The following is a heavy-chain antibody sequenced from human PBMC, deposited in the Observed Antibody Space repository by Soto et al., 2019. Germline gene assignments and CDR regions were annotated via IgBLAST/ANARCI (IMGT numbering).Heavy chain of an antibody. CDR2: IKQDGSER. CDR1: GFSFVNCY. Sequence: GGSLRLSCAASGFSFVNCYMGWLRQAPGKGLDWVDNIKQDGSERYYGHSVQVRFTISRDNADNSVSLQMSALRAEDTALYYCARAHYYQGPFYXWGPGTMVTVS. D-gene: IGHD3-10*01. CDR3: ARAHYYQGPFYX. V-gene: IGHV3-7*04. J-gene: IGHJ3*02.